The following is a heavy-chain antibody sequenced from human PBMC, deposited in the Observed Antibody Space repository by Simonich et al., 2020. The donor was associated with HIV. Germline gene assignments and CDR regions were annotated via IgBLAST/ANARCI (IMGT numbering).Heavy chain of an antibody. CDR2: ISSSSSYI. CDR3: ARDGRKGSSTSCSDY. Sequence: EVQLVESGGGLVKPGGSLRLSCAASGFIFSSYSMNWVRQAPGKGLEWVSSISSSSSYIYYADSVKGRFTISRDNAKNSLYLKMNSLRAEDTAVYYCARDGRKGSSTSCSDYWGQGTLVTVSS. V-gene: IGHV3-21*01. CDR1: GFIFSSYS. J-gene: IGHJ4*02. D-gene: IGHD2-2*01.